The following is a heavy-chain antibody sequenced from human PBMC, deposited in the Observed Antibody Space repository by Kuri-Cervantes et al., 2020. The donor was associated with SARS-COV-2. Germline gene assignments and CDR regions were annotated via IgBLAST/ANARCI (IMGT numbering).Heavy chain of an antibody. CDR2: IYYSGST. Sequence: SETLSLTCTVSGGSISSSSYYWGWIRQPPGKGLEWIGSIYYSGSTYYNPSLKSRVTISVDTSKNQFSLKLSSVSAADTAVYYCARQMMSSITIFGVVIIPTIYYFDYWGQGTLVTVSS. CDR3: ARQMMSSITIFGVVIIPTIYYFDY. V-gene: IGHV4-39*01. J-gene: IGHJ4*02. D-gene: IGHD3-3*01. CDR1: GGSISSSSYY.